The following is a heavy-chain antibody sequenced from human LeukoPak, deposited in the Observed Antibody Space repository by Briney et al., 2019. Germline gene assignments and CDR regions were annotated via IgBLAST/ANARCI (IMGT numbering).Heavy chain of an antibody. D-gene: IGHD1-20*01. CDR1: GGSISTTNYY. V-gene: IGHV4-39*01. CDR2: IYYSGSP. CDR3: ARHKYTWSYYFDY. J-gene: IGHJ4*02. Sequence: SETLSLTCTVSGGSISTTNYYWGWIRQPPGQGLEWIGSIYYSGSPYYNPSLKSRVTISVDTSKNQFSLKLSSVTAADTAVYYCARHKYTWSYYFDYWGQGTLVTVSS.